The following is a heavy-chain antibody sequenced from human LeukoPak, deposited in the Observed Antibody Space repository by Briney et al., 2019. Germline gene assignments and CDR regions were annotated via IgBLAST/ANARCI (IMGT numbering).Heavy chain of an antibody. CDR3: GGXXXXXXXHY. Sequence: XXXXTFTGXXIHWVRQAPGQGLEWVGWINANSGDTKYAQKFKGRVTMTRDTAISTDYMELSRLRAEETGVYYCGGXXXXXXXHYWGQXTXVTVSS. V-gene: IGHV1-2*02. CDR2: INANSGDT. CDR1: XXTFTGXX. J-gene: IGHJ4*02.